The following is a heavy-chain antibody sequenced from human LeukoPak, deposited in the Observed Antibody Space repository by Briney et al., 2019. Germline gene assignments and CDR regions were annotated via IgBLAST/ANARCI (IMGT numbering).Heavy chain of an antibody. CDR3: ARPFSSGWYPYSIGGLWFDY. J-gene: IGHJ4*02. D-gene: IGHD6-19*01. V-gene: IGHV4-59*01. CDR1: GGSISSYY. CDR2: IYYTGST. Sequence: SETLSLTCTVSGGSISSYYRSWIRQPPGKGLEWIGYIYYTGSTKYNPSLKSRVTISVDTSKNQFSLKLSSVTAADTAVYYCARPFSSGWYPYSIGGLWFDYWGQGTLVTVSS.